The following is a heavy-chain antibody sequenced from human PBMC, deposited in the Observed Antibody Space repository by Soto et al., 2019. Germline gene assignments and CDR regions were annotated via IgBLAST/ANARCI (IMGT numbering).Heavy chain of an antibody. J-gene: IGHJ4*02. Sequence: EVQLVESGGGLVQPGGSLRLSCAASGFTVSSNYMSWVRQAPGKGLEWVSVIYSGGSGSTYYADSVKGRFTISRDISKNTVYLHMNSLRAEDTAVYYCARDGSSRPTEYWGQGTLVTVSS. V-gene: IGHV3-66*01. CDR2: IYSGGSGST. CDR1: GFTVSSNY. CDR3: ARDGSSRPTEY. D-gene: IGHD3-10*01.